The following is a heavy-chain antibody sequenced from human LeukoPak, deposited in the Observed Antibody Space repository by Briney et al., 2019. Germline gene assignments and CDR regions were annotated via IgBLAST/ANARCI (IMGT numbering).Heavy chain of an antibody. J-gene: IGHJ5*02. CDR2: ISGSGGST. CDR3: AKQAGGSGSYYYH. D-gene: IGHD3-10*01. CDR1: GFTFSSYA. V-gene: IGHV3-23*01. Sequence: GGSLRLSCAASGFTFSSYAMTWVRQAPGKGLEWVSAISGSGGSTYYADSVKGRFTISRDNSKNTLYLQMSSLRAEDTAVYYCAKQAGGSGSYYYHWGQGTLVTVSS.